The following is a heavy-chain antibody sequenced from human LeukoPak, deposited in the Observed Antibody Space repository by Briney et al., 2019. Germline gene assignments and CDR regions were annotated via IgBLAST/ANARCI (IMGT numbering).Heavy chain of an antibody. D-gene: IGHD6-19*01. CDR3: ARGYGSG. Sequence: PGGSLRLSCAASGFTFSSYWMYWVRQAPGKGLVWVSRINSDGSYASYADSVKGRFAISRDSAKNTLYLQMNSLRAEDTAVYYCARGYGSGWGQGTLVTVSS. CDR2: INSDGSYA. V-gene: IGHV3-74*01. CDR1: GFTFSSYW. J-gene: IGHJ4*02.